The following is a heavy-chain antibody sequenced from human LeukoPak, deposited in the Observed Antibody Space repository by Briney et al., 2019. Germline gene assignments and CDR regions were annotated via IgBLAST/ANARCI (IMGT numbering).Heavy chain of an antibody. V-gene: IGHV1-2*02. D-gene: IGHD3-22*01. CDR3: ARDGVGYYDSSGYYYFQQ. J-gene: IGHJ1*01. Sequence: ASVKVSCMASGYTFTGYYMHWVRQAPGQGLEWMGWINPNSGGTNYAQKFQGRVTMTRDTSISTAYMELSRLRSDDTAVYYCARDGVGYYDSSGYYYFQQWGQGTLVTVSS. CDR1: GYTFTGYY. CDR2: INPNSGGT.